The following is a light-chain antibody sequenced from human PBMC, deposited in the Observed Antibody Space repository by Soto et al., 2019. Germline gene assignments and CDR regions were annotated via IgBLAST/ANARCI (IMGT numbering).Light chain of an antibody. CDR3: QQLTDWPPQWT. Sequence: VMTQSPASLSVSPLERVTLSCRAGQGVTTNFAWYQQKSGQSPRLLIYDVSTRATGVPARFSGSGSGTDFTLTISSLEPEDFAVYYCQQLTDWPPQWTFGQGTKVDIK. J-gene: IGKJ1*01. V-gene: IGKV3-15*01. CDR2: DVS. CDR1: QGVTTN.